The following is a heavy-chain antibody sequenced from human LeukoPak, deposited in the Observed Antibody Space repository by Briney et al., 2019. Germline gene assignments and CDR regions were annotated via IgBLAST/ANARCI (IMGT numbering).Heavy chain of an antibody. D-gene: IGHD2/OR15-2a*01. CDR2: INPNSGGT. CDR1: GYTFTGYY. CDR3: ARVFQTWFDP. Sequence: ASVKVSCKASGYTFTGYYMHWVRQAPGQGLEWMGWINPNSGGTNYAQKFQGRVTMTRDTSISTAYMELRSLRPEDTAVYYCARVFQTWFDPWGQGTLVTVSS. J-gene: IGHJ5*02. V-gene: IGHV1-2*02.